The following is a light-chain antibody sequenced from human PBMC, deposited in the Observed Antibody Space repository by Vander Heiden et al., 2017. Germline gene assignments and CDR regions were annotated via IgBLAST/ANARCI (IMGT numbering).Light chain of an antibody. V-gene: IGLV2-14*01. CDR2: EVN. Sequence: QSALTQPASVSGSPGQSITISCTGTSSDVGGYNYVSWYQQHPGKAPKLMIDEVNNRPSGVSNRFSGSKSGNTASLTISGLQAEDEADYYCSSYTSSSTPYVVFGGGTKLTVL. CDR3: SSYTSSSTPYVV. CDR1: SSDVGGYNY. J-gene: IGLJ2*01.